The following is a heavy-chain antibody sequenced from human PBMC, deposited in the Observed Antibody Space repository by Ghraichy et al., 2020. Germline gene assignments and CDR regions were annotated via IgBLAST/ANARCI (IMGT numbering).Heavy chain of an antibody. J-gene: IGHJ6*02. V-gene: IGHV1-69*04. CDR3: ARDRWATVKDYYYGMDV. D-gene: IGHD4-17*01. Sequence: SVKVSCKASGGTFSSYTISWVRQAPGQGLEWMGRIIPILGIANYAQKFQGRVTITADKSTSTAYMELSSLRSEDTAVYYCARDRWATVKDYYYGMDVWGQGTTVTVSS. CDR1: GGTFSSYT. CDR2: IIPILGIA.